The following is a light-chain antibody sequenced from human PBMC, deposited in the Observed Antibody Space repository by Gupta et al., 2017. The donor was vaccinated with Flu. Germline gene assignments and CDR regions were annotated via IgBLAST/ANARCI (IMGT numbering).Light chain of an antibody. Sequence: IVLTQSPGTMSLSPGERATLSCKASPRISTTYLAWYHQKPGQAPRLLIYGASNRATGIPDRFSGSGSGTDFTLTISRLEPEDSAVYYCQQCNDSPPTFGQGTKVEIK. J-gene: IGKJ1*01. CDR2: GAS. CDR1: PRISTTY. CDR3: QQCNDSPPT. V-gene: IGKV3-20*01.